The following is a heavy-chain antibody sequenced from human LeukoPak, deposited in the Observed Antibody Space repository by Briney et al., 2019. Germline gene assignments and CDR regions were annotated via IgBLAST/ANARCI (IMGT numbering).Heavy chain of an antibody. D-gene: IGHD3-22*01. CDR2: ISSSSSYI. CDR3: ARDSGGYYDSSGYQNNWFDP. CDR1: GFTFSSYS. V-gene: IGHV3-21*01. Sequence: PGGSLRLSCAASGFTFSSYSMNWVRQAPGKGLEWVSSISSSSSYIYYADSVKGRFTISRDNAKNSLYLQMNSLRAEDTAVYYCARDSGGYYDSSGYQNNWFDPWGQGILVTVSS. J-gene: IGHJ5*02.